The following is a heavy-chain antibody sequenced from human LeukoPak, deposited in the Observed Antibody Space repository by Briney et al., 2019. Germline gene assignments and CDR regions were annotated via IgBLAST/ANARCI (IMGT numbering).Heavy chain of an antibody. D-gene: IGHD6-13*01. CDR2: IYYSGST. J-gene: IGHJ4*02. V-gene: IGHV4-28*01. CDR3: ARRPMGIAAARSPFDY. CDR1: DYSISSSNW. Sequence: PSDTLSLTCAVSDYSISSSNWWGWIRQPPGKGPEWIGYIYYSGSTYYNPSLKSRVTISVDTSKNQFSLKLSSVTAADTAVYYCARRPMGIAAARSPFDYWGQGTLVTVSS.